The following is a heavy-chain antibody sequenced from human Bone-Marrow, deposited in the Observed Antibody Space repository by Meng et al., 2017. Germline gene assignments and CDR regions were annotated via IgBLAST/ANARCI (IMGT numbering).Heavy chain of an antibody. CDR1: SYSISSGYY. CDR2: IYHSGST. Sequence: SETLSLTCAVSSYSISSGYYWGWIRQPPGKGLEWIGSIYHSGSTYYNPSLKSRVTISIDTSKNQFSLKLSSVTAADTAVYYCAKDLAYSSGWLSYFDYWGQGTLVTVSS. V-gene: IGHV4-38-2*02. J-gene: IGHJ4*02. CDR3: AKDLAYSSGWLSYFDY. D-gene: IGHD6-19*01.